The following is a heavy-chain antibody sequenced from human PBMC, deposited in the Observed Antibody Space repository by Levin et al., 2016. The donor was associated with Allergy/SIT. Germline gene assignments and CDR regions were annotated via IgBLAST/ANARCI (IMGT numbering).Heavy chain of an antibody. Sequence: PGKGLEWIGEINHSGSTNYNPSLKSRVTISVDTSKNQFSLKLSSVTAADTAVYYCARDRRSLYSSSWYGYYYGMDVWGQGTTVTVSS. CDR3: ARDRRSLYSSSWYGYYYGMDV. CDR2: INHSGST. D-gene: IGHD6-13*01. J-gene: IGHJ6*02. V-gene: IGHV4-34*01.